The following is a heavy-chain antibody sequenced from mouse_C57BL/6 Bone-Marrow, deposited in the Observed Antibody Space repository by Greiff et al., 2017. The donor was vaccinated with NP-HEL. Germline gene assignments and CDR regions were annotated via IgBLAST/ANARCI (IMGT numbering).Heavy chain of an antibody. V-gene: IGHV5-2*01. Sequence: EVQLQQSGGGLVQPGESLKLSCESNEYEFPSHDMSWVRKTPEKRLELVAAINSDGGSTYYPDTMERRFIISRDNTKKTLYLQMSSLRSEDTALYYCARRGQLRLRRYFDYWGQGTTLTVSS. D-gene: IGHD3-2*02. CDR2: INSDGGST. CDR1: EYEFPSHD. J-gene: IGHJ2*01. CDR3: ARRGQLRLRRYFDY.